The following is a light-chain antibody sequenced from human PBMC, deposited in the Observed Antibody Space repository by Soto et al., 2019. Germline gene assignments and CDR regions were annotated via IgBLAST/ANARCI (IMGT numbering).Light chain of an antibody. Sequence: QSALTQPASVSGSPGQSITISCTGTSSAVGSYNLVSWYQQHPGKAPKLMIYEVSKRPSGVSNRFSGSKSGNTASLTISGIKADDEADYYCCTYAGSSFVVFGVGTQLTV. V-gene: IGLV2-23*02. CDR1: SSAVGSYNL. CDR2: EVS. J-gene: IGLJ2*01. CDR3: CTYAGSSFVV.